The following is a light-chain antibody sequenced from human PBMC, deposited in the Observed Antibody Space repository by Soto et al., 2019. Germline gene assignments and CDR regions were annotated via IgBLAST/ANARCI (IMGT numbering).Light chain of an antibody. V-gene: IGLV1-51*02. J-gene: IGLJ1*01. Sequence: QSVLTQPPSVSAAPGQRGTISCSGSSSNIGNNYVSWYQQFPGTAPILLIYEDNVRPSGIPDRFSGSKSGTSATLGIIGLQTGDEADYYCAAWDSPDYVFGTGTKLTVL. CDR1: SSNIGNNY. CDR2: EDN. CDR3: AAWDSPDYV.